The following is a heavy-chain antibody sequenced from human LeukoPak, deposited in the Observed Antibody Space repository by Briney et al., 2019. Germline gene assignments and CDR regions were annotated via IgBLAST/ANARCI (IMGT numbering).Heavy chain of an antibody. D-gene: IGHD2/OR15-2a*01. CDR3: ARHKEVGDYYYFGY. Sequence: ASVKVSCKASGYTFTSYYMHWVRQAPGQGLEWMGIINPSGGSTSYTRKFQGRVTMTRDTSTTTVYMELSSLRSQDTAVYYCARHKEVGDYYYFGYWGQGTLVTVSS. J-gene: IGHJ4*02. V-gene: IGHV1-46*01. CDR2: INPSGGST. CDR1: GYTFTSYY.